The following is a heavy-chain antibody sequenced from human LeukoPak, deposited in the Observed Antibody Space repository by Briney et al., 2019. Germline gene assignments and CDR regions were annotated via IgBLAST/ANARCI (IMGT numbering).Heavy chain of an antibody. CDR1: GFTFSNYV. Sequence: GRSLRLSCAASGFTFSNYVMSWVRQAPGKGLEWVSGISGSDGITYHADSVKGRFTIPRDNSKNTLYLQMNSLRAEDTAVYYCAKDSPPRIAAAGTMWPFDYWGQGTLVTVSS. V-gene: IGHV3-23*01. CDR2: ISGSDGIT. D-gene: IGHD6-13*01. J-gene: IGHJ4*02. CDR3: AKDSPPRIAAAGTMWPFDY.